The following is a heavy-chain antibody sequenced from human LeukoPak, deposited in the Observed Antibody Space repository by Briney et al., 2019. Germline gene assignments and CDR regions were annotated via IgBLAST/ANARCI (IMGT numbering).Heavy chain of an antibody. CDR2: IYYSGST. Sequence: PSQTLSLTCTVSGGSISSGDYYWGWIRQPPGKGLEWIGTIYYSGSTYYNPSLKSRVTISVDTSKSQFSLKLRSVTAADTAMYYCARRDYVWGSPDYWGQGTQVTVSS. D-gene: IGHD3-16*01. CDR3: ARRDYVWGSPDY. V-gene: IGHV4-39*01. CDR1: GGSISSGDYY. J-gene: IGHJ4*02.